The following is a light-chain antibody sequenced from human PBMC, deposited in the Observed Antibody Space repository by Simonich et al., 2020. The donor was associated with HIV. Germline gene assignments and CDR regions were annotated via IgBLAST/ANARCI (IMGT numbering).Light chain of an antibody. V-gene: IGLV3-10*01. Sequence: SYELTQPPSVSVSPGQTARITCSADALTKKYSYWYQQKSGQAPVQVIYEDRKRHSGIPERFSGSSSGTIATLTISGAQVEDEADYYCYSTDSSGDLYWVFGGGTKLTVL. CDR2: EDR. CDR1: ALTKKY. J-gene: IGLJ3*02. CDR3: YSTDSSGDLYWV.